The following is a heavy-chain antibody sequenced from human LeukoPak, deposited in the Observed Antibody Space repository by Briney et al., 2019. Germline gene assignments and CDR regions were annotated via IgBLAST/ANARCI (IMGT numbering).Heavy chain of an antibody. CDR2: IKTDGSTT. J-gene: IGHJ4*02. CDR1: GFTFSNYW. Sequence: GGSLRLSCAASGFTFSNYWMHWVRQAPGKGLVWVSRIKTDGSTTNYADSVRGRFAISRDNAKNTLYLQMNNLRAEDTAVYYCASFAPGLGWGQGTLVTVSS. V-gene: IGHV3-74*01. CDR3: ASFAPGLG. D-gene: IGHD7-27*01.